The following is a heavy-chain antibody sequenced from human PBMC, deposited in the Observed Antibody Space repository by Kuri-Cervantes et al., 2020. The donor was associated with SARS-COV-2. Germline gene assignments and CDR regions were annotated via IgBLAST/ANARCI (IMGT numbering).Heavy chain of an antibody. CDR2: INHILGKE. D-gene: IGHD6-13*01. V-gene: IGHV1-69*04. Sequence: SVKVSCKASVGTFSSYAISWVRQAPGQGLEWMGRINHILGKENYAQKSQGRVTITADKSPSTAYMELGSLSSEDTAVYYCAGDRRIAAAGTWTKFDSWGQGTLVTVSS. CDR1: VGTFSSYA. J-gene: IGHJ4*02. CDR3: AGDRRIAAAGTWTKFDS.